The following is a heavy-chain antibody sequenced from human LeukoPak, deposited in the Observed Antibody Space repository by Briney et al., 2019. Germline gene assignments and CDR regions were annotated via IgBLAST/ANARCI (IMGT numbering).Heavy chain of an antibody. CDR2: VYYSGST. CDR3: ARTGYCSSTSCTASRPYYYYYMDV. Sequence: PSETLSLTCTVSGGSISSYYWSWIRQPPGKGLEWIGYVYYSGSTNYNPSLKSRVTISVDTSKNHFSLKLSSVTAADTAVYYCARTGYCSSTSCTASRPYYYYYMDVWGKGTTVSVSS. CDR1: GGSISSYY. D-gene: IGHD2-2*01. V-gene: IGHV4-59*01. J-gene: IGHJ6*03.